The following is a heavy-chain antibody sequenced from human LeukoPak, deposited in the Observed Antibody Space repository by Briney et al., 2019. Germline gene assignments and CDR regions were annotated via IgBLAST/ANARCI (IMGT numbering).Heavy chain of an antibody. CDR2: FDPEDGVT. J-gene: IGHJ6*02. V-gene: IGHV1-24*01. Sequence: GASPKVSREVSVYTLTALSMHWGPHAPGKRRERGGRFDPEDGVTIYAQKFQGRVTMTEDTSTDTAYMELSSLRSEDTAVYYCATDCPLLSGNYGMDVWGQGTTVTVSS. D-gene: IGHD2/OR15-2a*01. CDR1: VYTLTALS. CDR3: ATDCPLLSGNYGMDV.